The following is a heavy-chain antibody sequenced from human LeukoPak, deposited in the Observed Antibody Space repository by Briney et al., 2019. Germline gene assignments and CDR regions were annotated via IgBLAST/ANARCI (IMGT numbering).Heavy chain of an antibody. V-gene: IGHV3-23*01. CDR3: AKVAVADGYNWFDP. CDR2: ISGSGGST. D-gene: IGHD6-19*01. Sequence: VGSLRLSCADSGFTCSSYAMICVGEAPGQGLECVSAISGSGGSTYYAASVKGRFTISRDNSKNTLYLQMNSLRAEDTAVYYCAKVAVADGYNWFDPWGQGTLVTVSS. J-gene: IGHJ5*02. CDR1: GFTCSSYA.